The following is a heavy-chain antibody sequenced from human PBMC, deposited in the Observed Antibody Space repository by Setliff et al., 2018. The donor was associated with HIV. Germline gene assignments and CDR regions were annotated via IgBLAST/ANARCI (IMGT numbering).Heavy chain of an antibody. CDR1: GGSISSGGYF. D-gene: IGHD3-22*01. J-gene: IGHJ2*01. CDR3: ARLETYYYDSSGSTGWYFDL. CDR2: IYYSGST. Sequence: SETLSLTCTVSGGSISSGGYFWSWIRQHPGKGLEWIGYIYYSGSTYYNPSLKSRVTISVDTSKNQFSLKLSSVTAADTAVYYCARLETYYYDSSGSTGWYFDLWGRGTLVTVSS. V-gene: IGHV4-31*03.